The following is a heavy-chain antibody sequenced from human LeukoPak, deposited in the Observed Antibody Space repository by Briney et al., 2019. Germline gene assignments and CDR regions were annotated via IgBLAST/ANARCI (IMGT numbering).Heavy chain of an antibody. CDR1: GFTFSSYG. CDR3: ARDRGTSGYLP. V-gene: IGHV3-30*03. CDR2: ISYDGSNK. Sequence: GGSLRLSCAASGFTFSSYGMHWVRQAPGKGLEWVAVISYDGSNKYYADSVKGRFTISRDNAKNSLYLQMSSLRDGDTAVYYCARDRGTSGYLPWGQGTLVTVSS. J-gene: IGHJ5*02. D-gene: IGHD3-22*01.